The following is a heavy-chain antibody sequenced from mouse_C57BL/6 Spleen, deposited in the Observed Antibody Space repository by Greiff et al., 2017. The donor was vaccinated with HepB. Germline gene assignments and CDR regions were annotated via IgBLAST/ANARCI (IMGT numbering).Heavy chain of an antibody. J-gene: IGHJ3*01. CDR3: ARAGLLRGFAY. CDR1: GFTFSSYA. CDR2: ISDGGSYT. V-gene: IGHV5-4*01. D-gene: IGHD1-1*01. Sequence: EVQGVESGGGLVKPGGSLKLSCAASGFTFSSYAMSWVRQTPEKRLEWVATISDGGSYTYYPDNVKGRFTISRDNAKNNLYLQMSHLKSEDTAMYYCARAGLLRGFAYWGQGTLVTVSA.